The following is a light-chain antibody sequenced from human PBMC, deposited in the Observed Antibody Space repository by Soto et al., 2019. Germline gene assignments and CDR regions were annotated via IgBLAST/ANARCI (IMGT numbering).Light chain of an antibody. Sequence: QSALTQPPSVSGAPGQRVTISCTGSYANIGGGYDVHWYQHLPGTAPKLLVYGNVNRPSRVPDRFSGSKSDTSASLAITGLQAEDEADYYCQSYDSSLSAWVFGGGTKLTVL. V-gene: IGLV1-40*01. CDR2: GNV. CDR1: YANIGGGYD. J-gene: IGLJ3*02. CDR3: QSYDSSLSAWV.